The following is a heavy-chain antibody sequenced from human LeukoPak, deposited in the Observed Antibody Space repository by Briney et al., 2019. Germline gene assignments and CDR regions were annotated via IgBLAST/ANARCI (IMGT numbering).Heavy chain of an antibody. CDR2: IIPIFGTA. J-gene: IGHJ3*02. CDR3: TRGRGRSGYYYDAFDI. Sequence: ASVKVSCKASGYTFTGYYMHWVRQAPGQGLEWMGGIIPIFGTANYAQKFQGRVTITADESTSTAYMELSSLRSEDTAVYYCTRGRGRSGYYYDAFDIWGQGTMVTVSS. D-gene: IGHD3-22*01. CDR1: GYTFTGYY. V-gene: IGHV1-69*13.